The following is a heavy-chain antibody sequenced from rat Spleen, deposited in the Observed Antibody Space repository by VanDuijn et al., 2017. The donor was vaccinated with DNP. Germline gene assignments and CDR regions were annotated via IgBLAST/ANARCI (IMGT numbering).Heavy chain of an antibody. J-gene: IGHJ4*01. CDR3: TREGRVYIYVMDA. CDR2: ITNTGGST. V-gene: IGHV5-31*01. CDR1: GFTFNNYW. D-gene: IGHD1-4*01. Sequence: EVQLVESGGGPVQPGRSLKLSCVASGFTFNNYWMTWIRQAPGKGLEWVASITNTGGSTYYPDSVKGRFTISRDNAKSTLYLQMNSLRSEDTATYYCTREGRVYIYVMDAWGQGASVTVSS.